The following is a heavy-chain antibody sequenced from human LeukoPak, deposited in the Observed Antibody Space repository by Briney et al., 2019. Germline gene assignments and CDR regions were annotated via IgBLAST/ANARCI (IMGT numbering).Heavy chain of an antibody. V-gene: IGHV3-21*01. CDR3: ARAARGGSVGY. CDR2: ISSSSRFI. CDR1: GISFSNYS. D-gene: IGHD2-15*01. Sequence: PGGSLRLSCAASGISFSNYSMNWVRQAPGKGLEWVSLISSSSRFIYYGDSVKGRFTISRDNAKNSLYLQMNSLRAEDTAVYYCARAARGGSVGYWGQGTLVTVSS. J-gene: IGHJ4*02.